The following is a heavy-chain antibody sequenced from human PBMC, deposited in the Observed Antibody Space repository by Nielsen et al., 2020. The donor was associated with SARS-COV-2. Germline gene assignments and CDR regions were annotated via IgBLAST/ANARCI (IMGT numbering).Heavy chain of an antibody. J-gene: IGHJ4*02. CDR1: GFTFSDYG. D-gene: IGHD1-26*01. V-gene: IGHV3-30*03. CDR2: IAKDGSTE. CDR3: ARSLLGTGAPDDY. Sequence: GESLKISCAASGFTFSDYGMHWVRQTPGKGLEWLTVIAKDGSTEYYANSVRGRFTISRDNSKNTLYLQMNSLRVEDTAVYSCARSLLGTGAPDDYWGLGTLVIVSS.